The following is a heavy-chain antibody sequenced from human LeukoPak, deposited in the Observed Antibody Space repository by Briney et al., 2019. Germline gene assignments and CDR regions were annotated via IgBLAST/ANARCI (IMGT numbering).Heavy chain of an antibody. V-gene: IGHV3-23*01. CDR2: ISGDAGTT. D-gene: IGHD2-15*01. J-gene: IGHJ6*02. Sequence: PGGSLRLSCVASGFPFSNYALSWVRQAPGKGLECVSVISGDAGTTYYADSVKGRFTISRDNSKNTLYLQMNSLRAEDTAVYYCASSRGYCSGGSCFTPYYYYGMDVWGQGTTVTVSS. CDR3: ASSRGYCSGGSCFTPYYYYGMDV. CDR1: GFPFSNYA.